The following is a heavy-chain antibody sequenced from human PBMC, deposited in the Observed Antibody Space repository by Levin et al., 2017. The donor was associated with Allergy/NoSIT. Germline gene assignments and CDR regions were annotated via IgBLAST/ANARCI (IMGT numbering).Heavy chain of an antibody. D-gene: IGHD4-17*01. CDR2: VWFDETNT. J-gene: IGHJ4*02. CDR3: ARNGLTGESDF. V-gene: IGHV3-33*01. CDR1: GFVFGTFG. Sequence: SCTGSGFVFGTFGMHWVRQLPGKGLEWVAVVWFDETNTHYADPVKGRFIISRDNSKNTMYLTMNNLRVEDTAVYYCARNGLTGESDFWGQGTLVIVSS.